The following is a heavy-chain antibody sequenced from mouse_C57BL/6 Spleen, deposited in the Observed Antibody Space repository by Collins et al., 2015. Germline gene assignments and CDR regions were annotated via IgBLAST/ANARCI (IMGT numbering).Heavy chain of an antibody. Sequence: TFTDYNMHWVKQSHGKSLEWIGYINPNNGGTSYNQKFKGKATLTVNKSSSTAYMELRSLTSEDSAVYYCATTTVAYYAMDYWGQGTSVTVSS. CDR2: INPNNGGT. CDR3: ATTTVAYYAMDY. V-gene: IGHV1-22*01. D-gene: IGHD1-1*01. J-gene: IGHJ4*01. CDR1: TFTDYN.